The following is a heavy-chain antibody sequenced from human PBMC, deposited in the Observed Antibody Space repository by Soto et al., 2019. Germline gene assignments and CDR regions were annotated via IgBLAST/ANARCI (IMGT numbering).Heavy chain of an antibody. J-gene: IGHJ6*02. V-gene: IGHV2-5*02. CDR3: AHFKGQIARGDYYYYGMDV. CDR2: IYWDDDK. Sequence: QITLKESGPTLVKPTQTLTLTCTFSGFSLSTSGVGVGWIRQPPGKALEWLALIYWDDDKRYSPSLKSRLTITKDTSKNQVVLTMTNMDPVDTATYYCAHFKGQIARGDYYYYGMDVWGQGTTVTVSS. CDR1: GFSLSTSGVG. D-gene: IGHD2-21*01.